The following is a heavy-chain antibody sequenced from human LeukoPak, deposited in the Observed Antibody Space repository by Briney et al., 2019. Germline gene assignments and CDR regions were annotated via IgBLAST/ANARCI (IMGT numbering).Heavy chain of an antibody. CDR1: GFTFSDYY. V-gene: IGHV3-11*01. D-gene: IGHD3-22*01. Sequence: GGSLRLSCAASGFTFSDYYMSWIRQAPGKGLEWVSYISSSGSTIYYADSVKGRFTISRDNAKNSLYLQMNSLRAEDTAVYYCARDRYYYDRSDLDYWGQGTLVTVSS. CDR3: ARDRYYYDRSDLDY. CDR2: ISSSGSTI. J-gene: IGHJ4*02.